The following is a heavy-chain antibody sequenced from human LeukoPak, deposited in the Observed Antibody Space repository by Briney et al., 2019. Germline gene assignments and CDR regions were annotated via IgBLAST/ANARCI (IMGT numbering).Heavy chain of an antibody. Sequence: SVKFSCKASGGTFSSYAISWVRQAPGQGLKWMGRITPILGLANYAQKFQGRVTITADKSTSTAYMELSSLRSEDTAVYYCARVKGVGGSASTFDIWGQGTMVTVSS. D-gene: IGHD6-19*01. CDR3: ARVKGVGGSASTFDI. CDR1: GGTFSSYA. CDR2: ITPILGLA. J-gene: IGHJ3*02. V-gene: IGHV1-69*04.